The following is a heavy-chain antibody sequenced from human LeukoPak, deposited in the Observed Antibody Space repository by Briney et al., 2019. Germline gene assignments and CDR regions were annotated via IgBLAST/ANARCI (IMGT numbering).Heavy chain of an antibody. Sequence: GASLRLSCAASGFTFSGYAMNWVRQAPGKGLQLVSGISGSGAGTYYADSVKGRFTISRDNSKNTLYLQMNSLRADDTAVYYCAKMVREFYTISYYFDYWGQGTLVTVSS. V-gene: IGHV3-23*01. CDR3: AKMVREFYTISYYFDY. J-gene: IGHJ4*02. CDR2: ISGSGAGT. D-gene: IGHD2-8*01. CDR1: GFTFSGYA.